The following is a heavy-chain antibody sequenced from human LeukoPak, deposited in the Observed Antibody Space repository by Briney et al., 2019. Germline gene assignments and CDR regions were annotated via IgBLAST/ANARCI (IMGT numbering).Heavy chain of an antibody. V-gene: IGHV4-59*01. Sequence: SETLSLTCTVSGGSISSYYWSWIRQPPGKGLEWIGYIYYSGSTNYNPSLKSRVTISVDTSKNQFSLKLSSVTAADTAVYYCARAPPGYYDILTGSTHYYYYGMDVWGQGTTVTVSS. CDR2: IYYSGST. J-gene: IGHJ6*02. CDR3: ARAPPGYYDILTGSTHYYYYGMDV. D-gene: IGHD3-9*01. CDR1: GGSISSYY.